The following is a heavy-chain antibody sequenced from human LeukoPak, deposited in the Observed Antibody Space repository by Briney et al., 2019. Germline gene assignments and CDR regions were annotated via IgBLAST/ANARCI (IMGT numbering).Heavy chain of an antibody. J-gene: IGHJ6*02. D-gene: IGHD2-15*01. CDR1: GGSFSGYY. V-gene: IGHV4-34*01. Sequence: PSETLSLTCAVYGGSFSGYYWSWIRQPPGKGLEWIGEINHSGSTNYNPSLKSRVTISVDTSKNQFSLKLSSVTAADTAVYYCARGLGYCSGGSCYTNMDVWGQGTTATVSS. CDR3: ARGLGYCSGGSCYTNMDV. CDR2: INHSGST.